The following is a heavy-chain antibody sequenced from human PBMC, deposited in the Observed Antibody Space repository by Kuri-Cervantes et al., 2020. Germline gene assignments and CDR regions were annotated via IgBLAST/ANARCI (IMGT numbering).Heavy chain of an antibody. CDR3: AKFRGTGWYTLFDY. CDR2: ISSDESSK. Sequence: GGSLRLSCAASEFTFNTYVMHWVRQAPGKGLEWVAVISSDESSKIYADSVKGRFTISRDNSKNTLSLQMNSLRAEDTAVYYCAKFRGTGWYTLFDYWGQGTLVTVSS. J-gene: IGHJ4*02. CDR1: EFTFNTYV. V-gene: IGHV3-30-3*02. D-gene: IGHD6-19*01.